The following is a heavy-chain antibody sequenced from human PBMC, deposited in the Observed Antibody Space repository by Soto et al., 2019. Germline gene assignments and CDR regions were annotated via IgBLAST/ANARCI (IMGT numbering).Heavy chain of an antibody. J-gene: IGHJ4*02. Sequence: ASVKVSCKDSGYTFTGYYIHWVRQSPGQGLEWMGWINPNSGGTNYAQKFQGWVTMTRDTSISTAYMELSRLTSDDTAVYYCATACRDGYNCLDYWGQGTLVTVSS. CDR3: ATACRDGYNCLDY. D-gene: IGHD5-12*01. CDR1: GYTFTGYY. V-gene: IGHV1-2*04. CDR2: INPNSGGT.